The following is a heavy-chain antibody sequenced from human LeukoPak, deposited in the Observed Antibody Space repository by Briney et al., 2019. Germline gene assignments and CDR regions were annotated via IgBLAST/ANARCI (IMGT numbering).Heavy chain of an antibody. CDR2: IYYSGST. J-gene: IGHJ4*02. Sequence: SETLSLTCTVSGGSISSSSYYWGWIRQPTGKGLDWIGSIYYSGSTYYKPSLRSRVTISVDTSKNQFSLKLSSVTAADTAVYYCARCTVDTAMAYDYWGQGTLVTVSS. CDR3: ARCTVDTAMAYDY. D-gene: IGHD5-18*01. V-gene: IGHV4-39*01. CDR1: GGSISSSSYY.